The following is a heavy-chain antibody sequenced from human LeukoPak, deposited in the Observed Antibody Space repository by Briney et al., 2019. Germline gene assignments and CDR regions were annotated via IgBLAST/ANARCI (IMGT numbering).Heavy chain of an antibody. V-gene: IGHV1-8*03. CDR2: MNPNSGNT. CDR3: ARGDHVRIYAESAFDI. CDR1: GGTFSSYA. Sequence: ASVKVSCKASGGTFSSYAINWVRQATGQGLEWMGWMNPNSGNTGYAQKFQGRVTITRNTSISTAYMELSSLRSEDTAVYYCARGDHVRIYAESAFDIWGQGTKVTVSS. J-gene: IGHJ3*02. D-gene: IGHD3-3*01.